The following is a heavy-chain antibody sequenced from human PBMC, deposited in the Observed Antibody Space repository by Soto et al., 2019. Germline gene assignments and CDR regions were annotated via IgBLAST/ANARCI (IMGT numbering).Heavy chain of an antibody. CDR2: IIPIFGTA. Sequence: VKVSCKASGGTFSSYAISWVRQAPGQGLEWMGGIIPIFGTANYAQKFQGRVTITADESTSTAYMELSSLRSEDTAVYYCASLLYYYDRSGHWFDPWGQGTLVTVSS. CDR3: ASLLYYYDRSGHWFDP. J-gene: IGHJ5*02. CDR1: GGTFSSYA. D-gene: IGHD3-22*01. V-gene: IGHV1-69*01.